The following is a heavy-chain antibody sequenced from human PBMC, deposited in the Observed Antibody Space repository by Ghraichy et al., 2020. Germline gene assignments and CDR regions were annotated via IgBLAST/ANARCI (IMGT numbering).Heavy chain of an antibody. J-gene: IGHJ6*02. CDR2: IIPILGIA. D-gene: IGHD2-2*01. CDR3: ARGPPKHLPYCSSTSCNYYYYGMDV. Sequence: SVKVSCKASGGTFSSYTISWVRQAPGQGLEWMGRIIPILGIANYAQKFQGRVTITADKSTSTAYMELSSLRSEDTAVYYCARGPPKHLPYCSSTSCNYYYYGMDVWGQGTTVTVSS. CDR1: GGTFSSYT. V-gene: IGHV1-69*02.